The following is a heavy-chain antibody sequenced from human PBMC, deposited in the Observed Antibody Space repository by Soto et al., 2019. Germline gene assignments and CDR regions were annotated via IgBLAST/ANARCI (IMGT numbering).Heavy chain of an antibody. CDR3: ARGGVDYYDSSGYYFSPYYFDY. CDR2: IYYSGST. J-gene: IGHJ4*02. Sequence: SETLSLTCTVSGGSISSYYWSWIRQPPGKGLEWIWYIYYSGSTNYNPSLKSRVTISVDTSKNQFSLKLSSVTAADTAVYYCARGGVDYYDSSGYYFSPYYFDYWGQGTLVTVSS. V-gene: IGHV4-59*08. D-gene: IGHD3-22*01. CDR1: GGSISSYY.